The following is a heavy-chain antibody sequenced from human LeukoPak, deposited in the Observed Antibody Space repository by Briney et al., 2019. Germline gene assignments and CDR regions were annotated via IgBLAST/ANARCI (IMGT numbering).Heavy chain of an antibody. CDR3: ARGLVGATAR. CDR2: INHSGST. V-gene: IGHV4-34*01. J-gene: IGHJ4*02. Sequence: SETLSLTCAVYGGSFSGYYWSWIRQPPGKGLEWIGEINHSGSTNYNPSLKSRVTISVDTSKNQLSLKLSSVTAADTAVYYCARGLVGATARWGQGTLVTVSS. CDR1: GGSFSGYY. D-gene: IGHD1-26*01.